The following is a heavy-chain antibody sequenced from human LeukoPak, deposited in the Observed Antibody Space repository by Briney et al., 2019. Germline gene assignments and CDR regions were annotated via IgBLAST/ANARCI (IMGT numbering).Heavy chain of an antibody. V-gene: IGHV3-30*02. Sequence: GGSLRLSCAASGFTFSSYCMHWVRQAPGKGLEWVAFVRYDSSNKYYADSVKGRFTVSRDTSKNMVYLEMNSLRAEDTAVYYCVKDRDWGFDYWGKGPLATVS. D-gene: IGHD3/OR15-3a*01. J-gene: IGHJ4*02. CDR2: VRYDSSNK. CDR3: VKDRDWGFDY. CDR1: GFTFSSYC.